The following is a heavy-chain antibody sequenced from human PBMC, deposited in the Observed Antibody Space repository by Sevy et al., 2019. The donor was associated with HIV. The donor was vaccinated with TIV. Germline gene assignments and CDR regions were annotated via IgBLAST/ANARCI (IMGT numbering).Heavy chain of an antibody. CDR3: SMEDGYNYFNY. J-gene: IGHJ4*02. D-gene: IGHD5-12*01. CDR2: IKSETDGGTT. Sequence: GGSLRLSCAASGFTLNKAWMNWVRQAPGKGLEWVGRIKSETDGGTTDYAEPVKGRFSISRDDSKNTLYLQLNSLKIEDTAVYYCSMEDGYNYFNYWGQGALVTVSS. V-gene: IGHV3-15*07. CDR1: GFTLNKAW.